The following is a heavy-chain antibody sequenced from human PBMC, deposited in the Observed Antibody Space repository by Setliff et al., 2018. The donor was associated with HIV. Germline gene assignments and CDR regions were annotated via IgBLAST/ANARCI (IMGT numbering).Heavy chain of an antibody. CDR1: GFTFSGSP. J-gene: IGHJ6*02. Sequence: GGSLRLSCAASGFTFSGSPLHWVRQASGKGLEWVGRILDKANGYATAYAASVKGRFTISRDDSKNTAYLQMNSLRAEDTAVYYCARSVIGYYYYGMDVWGQGTLVTVSS. CDR2: ILDKANGYAT. V-gene: IGHV3-73*01. D-gene: IGHD3-10*01. CDR3: ARSVIGYYYYGMDV.